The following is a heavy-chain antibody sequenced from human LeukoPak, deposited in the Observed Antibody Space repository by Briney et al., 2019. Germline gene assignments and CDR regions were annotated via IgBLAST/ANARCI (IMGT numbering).Heavy chain of an antibody. CDR1: GFTFSSYA. J-gene: IGHJ6*03. CDR2: ISGSGGST. D-gene: IGHD2-2*01. Sequence: PGGSLRLSCAASGFTFSSYAMSWVRQAPGKGLEWVSAISGSGGSTYYADSVKGRFTISRDSSKNTLYLQMNSLRAEDTAVYYCAKREYQLPKAYYYMDVWGKGTTVTVSS. V-gene: IGHV3-23*01. CDR3: AKREYQLPKAYYYMDV.